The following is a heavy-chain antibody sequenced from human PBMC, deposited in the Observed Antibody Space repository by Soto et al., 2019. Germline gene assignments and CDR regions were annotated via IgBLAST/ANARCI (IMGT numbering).Heavy chain of an antibody. CDR3: ARNERFDRSASVDY. J-gene: IGHJ4*02. CDR2: IYPGDSNT. CDR1: GYSFTNYW. D-gene: IGHD3-9*01. V-gene: IGHV5-51*01. Sequence: GESLKISCQGSGYSFTNYWVGWVRQVPGKGLEWMAVIYPGDSNTKYSPSFRGQVTISADTSINTAYLQWSSLTASDTAMYYCARNERFDRSASVDYWGQGTLVTVSS.